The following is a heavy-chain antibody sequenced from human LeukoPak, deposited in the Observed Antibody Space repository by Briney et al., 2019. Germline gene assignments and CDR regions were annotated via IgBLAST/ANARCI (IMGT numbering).Heavy chain of an antibody. CDR2: IKPDGSEK. CDR3: ARGHYGSDY. J-gene: IGHJ4*02. CDR1: GFTFSNYA. V-gene: IGHV3-7*04. D-gene: IGHD4-17*01. Sequence: GGSLRLSCAASGFTFSNYAMTWVRQAPGKGLEWVANIKPDGSEKYYVDSVKGRFTISRDNAKNSLYLQMNSLRVEDTAVYYCARGHYGSDYWGQGTLVTVSS.